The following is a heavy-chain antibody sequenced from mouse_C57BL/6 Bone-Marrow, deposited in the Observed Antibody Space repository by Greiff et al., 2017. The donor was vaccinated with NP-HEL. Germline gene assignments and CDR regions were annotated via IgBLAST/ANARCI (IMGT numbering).Heavy chain of an antibody. CDR2: IYPRSGNT. Sequence: QVQLQQSGAELARPGASVKLSCKASGYTFTSYGISWVKQRTGQGLEWIGEIYPRSGNTYYNEKFKGKATLTADKSSSTAYMELRSLTSEDSAVYFCARDYYGSSPYYAMDYWGHGTSLTVSS. CDR1: GYTFTSYG. CDR3: ARDYYGSSPYYAMDY. D-gene: IGHD1-1*01. J-gene: IGHJ4*01. V-gene: IGHV1-81*01.